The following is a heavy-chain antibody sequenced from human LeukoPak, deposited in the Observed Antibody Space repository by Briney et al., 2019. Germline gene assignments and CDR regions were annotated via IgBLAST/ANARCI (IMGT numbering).Heavy chain of an antibody. D-gene: IGHD3-3*01. CDR1: GYTFTSYG. V-gene: IGHV1-18*01. CDR2: ISAYNGNT. J-gene: IGHJ4*02. Sequence: ASVKVSCKASGYTFTSYGISWVRQAPGQGLEWMGWISAYNGNTNYAQKLQGRVTMTTDTSTSTAYMELRRLRSDEQAVYYCGRDTLLTYDFWSGYSRSSCDYWGQGTLVTVSS. CDR3: GRDTLLTYDFWSGYSRSSCDY.